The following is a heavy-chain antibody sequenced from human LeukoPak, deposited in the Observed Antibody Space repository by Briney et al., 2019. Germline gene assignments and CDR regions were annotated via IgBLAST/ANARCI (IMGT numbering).Heavy chain of an antibody. CDR3: ARVPGVSYNYFDS. CDR2: ITPYNGDT. Sequence: ASVKVSCKASGYTFITYGITWGRQAPGQGLEWMGWITPYNGDTNYAQNLQDRVTMTTDTSTSTAYMELSSLRSDDTAVYFCARVPGVSYNYFDSWGQGTLVTVSS. CDR1: GYTFITYG. V-gene: IGHV1-18*01. D-gene: IGHD1-26*01. J-gene: IGHJ4*02.